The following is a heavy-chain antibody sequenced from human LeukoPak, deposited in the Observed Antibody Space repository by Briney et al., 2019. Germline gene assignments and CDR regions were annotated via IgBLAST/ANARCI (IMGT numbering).Heavy chain of an antibody. CDR3: VRGDYGDYTLFDY. Sequence: PGGSLRFSCAASGFTVSSNYMSWVRQAPGKGLEWVSVIYSGGSTYYADSVKGRFTISRDNSKNTLYLQMNSLRAEDTAVYYCVRGDYGDYTLFDYWGRGTLVTVSS. D-gene: IGHD4-17*01. CDR2: IYSGGST. V-gene: IGHV3-53*01. J-gene: IGHJ4*02. CDR1: GFTVSSNY.